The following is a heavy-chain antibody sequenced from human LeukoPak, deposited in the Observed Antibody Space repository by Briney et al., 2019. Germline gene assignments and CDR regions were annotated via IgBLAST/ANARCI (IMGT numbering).Heavy chain of an antibody. D-gene: IGHD4-17*01. J-gene: IGHJ4*02. V-gene: IGHV3-53*01. CDR3: AREAVTRNYFDY. CDR2: IYSGGST. CDR1: GFIFSHYS. Sequence: GGSLRLSCAASGFIFSHYSMNWVRQAPGKGLEWVSVIYSGGSTYYADSVKGRFTISRDNSKNTLYLQMNSLRAEDTAVYYCAREAVTRNYFDYWGQGTLVTVSS.